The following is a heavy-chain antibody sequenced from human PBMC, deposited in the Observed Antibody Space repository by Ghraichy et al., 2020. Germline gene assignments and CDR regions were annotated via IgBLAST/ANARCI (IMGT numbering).Heavy chain of an antibody. V-gene: IGHV3-48*03. CDR3: ARAFCGGDCYVVAY. J-gene: IGHJ4*02. CDR1: GFTFSSYE. CDR2: ISTGGHVI. D-gene: IGHD2-21*02. Sequence: LSLTCAASGFTFSSYEMNWVRQAPGKGLEWISYISTGGHVIHYADSVKGRFTISRDNAKNSVFLQMNSLRGEDTAVYYCARAFCGGDCYVVAYWGQGTRVTVSS.